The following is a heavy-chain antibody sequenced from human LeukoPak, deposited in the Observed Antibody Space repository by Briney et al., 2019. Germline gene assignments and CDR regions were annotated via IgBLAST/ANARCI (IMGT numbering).Heavy chain of an antibody. J-gene: IGHJ4*02. CDR1: GGSISSYY. CDR3: ARAYYDILTGYYILDY. V-gene: IGHV4-4*07. CDR2: IYTSGST. Sequence: PSETLSLTCTVSGGSISSYYWSWIRQPAGKGLEWIGRIYTSGSTNYNPSFKSRVTMSVDTSKNQFSLKLSSVTAADTAVYYCARAYYDILTGYYILDYWGQGTLVTVSS. D-gene: IGHD3-9*01.